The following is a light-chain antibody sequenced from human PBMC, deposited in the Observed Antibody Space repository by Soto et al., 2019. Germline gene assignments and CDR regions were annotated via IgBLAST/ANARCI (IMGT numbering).Light chain of an antibody. CDR1: QDISKD. CDR2: SAT. J-gene: IGKJ1*01. Sequence: AIRMTQSPTSLSASVVDRVIITCRASQDISKDLGWYQQKPGKAPKFLIYSATSTQSGVPSTFSGSGFGTDFTLTISSLQPEDFATYYCLQDHDYPRTFGQGTKVEF. CDR3: LQDHDYPRT. V-gene: IGKV1-6*01.